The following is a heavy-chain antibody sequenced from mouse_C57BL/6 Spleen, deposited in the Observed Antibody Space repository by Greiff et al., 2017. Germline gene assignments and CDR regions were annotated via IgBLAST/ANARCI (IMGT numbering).Heavy chain of an antibody. CDR2: ISSGSSTI. CDR3: ARDYYGSSYYAMDY. J-gene: IGHJ4*01. V-gene: IGHV5-17*01. CDR1: GFTFSDYG. Sequence: EVQLQESGGGLVKPGGSLKLSCAASGFTFSDYGMHWVRQAPEKGLEWVAYISSGSSTIYYADTVKGRFTISRDNAKNTLFLQMTSLRSEDTAMYYCARDYYGSSYYAMDYWGQGTSVTVSS. D-gene: IGHD1-1*01.